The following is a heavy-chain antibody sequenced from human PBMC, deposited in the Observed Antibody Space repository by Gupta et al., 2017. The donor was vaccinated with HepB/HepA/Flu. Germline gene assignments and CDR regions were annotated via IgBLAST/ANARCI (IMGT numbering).Heavy chain of an antibody. CDR1: GFTFSNFW. CDR3: STHGAH. CDR2: INKDGSFK. V-gene: IGHV3-7*01. J-gene: IGHJ4*02. D-gene: IGHD3-16*01. Sequence: EVQLVESGGGLVQPGGSLRLSCAGSGFTFSNFWMNWVRQAPGKGLEWVANINKDGSFKRSVDSVKGRFTISRDNVNGLVYLQMNSLRPEDTAVYYCSTHGAHWGQGRLVTVSP.